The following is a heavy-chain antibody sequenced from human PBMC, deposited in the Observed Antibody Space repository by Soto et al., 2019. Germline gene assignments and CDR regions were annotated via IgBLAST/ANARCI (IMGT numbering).Heavy chain of an antibody. CDR3: ARDSLEAVRGGLNWFDP. Sequence: GGSLRLSCAASGFTFSSYAMHWVRQAPGKGLEWVAVISYDGSNKYYADSVKGRFTISRDNSKNTLYLQMNSLRAEDTAVYYCARDSLEAVRGGLNWFDPWGQGTLVTVSS. J-gene: IGHJ5*02. CDR1: GFTFSSYA. V-gene: IGHV3-30-3*01. CDR2: ISYDGSNK. D-gene: IGHD3-10*01.